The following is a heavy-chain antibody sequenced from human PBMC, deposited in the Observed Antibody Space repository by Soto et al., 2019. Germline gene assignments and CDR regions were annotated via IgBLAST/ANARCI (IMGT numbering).Heavy chain of an antibody. CDR1: GGSFSGYY. V-gene: IGHV4-34*01. Sequence: QVQLQQWGAGLLKPSETLSLTCAVYGGSFSGYYWSWIRQPPGKGLEWIGEINHSGSTNYNPSLKSRVPISVDTSKNQFSLKLSSVTAADTAVYYCARGCIRSDIVVVVAATRFYFDYWGQGTLVTVSS. D-gene: IGHD2-15*01. CDR3: ARGCIRSDIVVVVAATRFYFDY. J-gene: IGHJ4*02. CDR2: INHSGST.